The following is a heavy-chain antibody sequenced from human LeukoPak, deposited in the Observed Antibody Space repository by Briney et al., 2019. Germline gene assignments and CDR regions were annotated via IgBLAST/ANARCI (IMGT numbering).Heavy chain of an antibody. V-gene: IGHV1-2*06. D-gene: IGHD3-22*01. J-gene: IGHJ4*02. CDR1: GYTFTAYH. CDR3: ARDYYDSSGHRFDY. CDR2: INTNNGGT. Sequence: GASVKVSCKASGYTFTAYHIHWVRQAPGHGLEWMGRINTNNGGTNYAQKFQGSVTITRDTSISTAYMVLSRLRSDDTAMYYCARDYYDSSGHRFDYWGQGTLVTVSS.